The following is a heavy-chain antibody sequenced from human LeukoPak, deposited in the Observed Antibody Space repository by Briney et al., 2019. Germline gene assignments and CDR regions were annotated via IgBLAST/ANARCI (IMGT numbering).Heavy chain of an antibody. CDR2: IESVGIT. Sequence: HPGGSLRLSCAASGFRFSDYYMSWIRQAPGKGLEWVSVIESVGITHYADSVKGRFTISRDESKNTVYLQIDRLKVEDTAVYYCARESRQTFEHWGQGTLVTVSS. CDR1: GFRFSDYY. J-gene: IGHJ1*01. V-gene: IGHV3-66*01. CDR3: ARESRQTFEH.